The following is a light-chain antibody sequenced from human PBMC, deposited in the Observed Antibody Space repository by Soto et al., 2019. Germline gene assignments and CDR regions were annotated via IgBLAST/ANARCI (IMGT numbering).Light chain of an antibody. Sequence: EIVMTQSPATLSVSPGETATLSCRASQSVSYNLAWYQQKPGQGPRLLIYGAFTRATGIPARFSGSGSETDFSLTISSLQAEDFAVYDCQQDKNWPPLTFGGGTKVEIK. CDR1: QSVSYN. CDR2: GAF. J-gene: IGKJ4*01. V-gene: IGKV3-15*01. CDR3: QQDKNWPPLT.